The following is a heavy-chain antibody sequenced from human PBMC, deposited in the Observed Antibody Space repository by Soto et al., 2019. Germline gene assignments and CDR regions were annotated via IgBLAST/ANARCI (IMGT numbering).Heavy chain of an antibody. CDR1: GFTFSSYA. CDR2: ISYDGSNK. V-gene: IGHV3-30-3*01. CDR3: AREGPGTTFDY. Sequence: TGGSLRLSCAASGFTFSSYAMHWVRQAPGKGLEWVAVISYDGSNKYYADSVKGRFTISRDNSKNTLYLQMNSLRAEDTAVYYCAREGPGTTFDYWGQGTLVTVSS. J-gene: IGHJ4*02. D-gene: IGHD1-7*01.